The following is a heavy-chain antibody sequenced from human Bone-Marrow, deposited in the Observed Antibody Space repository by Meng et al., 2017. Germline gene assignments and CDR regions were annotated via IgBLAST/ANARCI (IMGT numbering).Heavy chain of an antibody. J-gene: IGHJ6*02. V-gene: IGHV3-11*04. Sequence: GESLKISCAASGFTFSDYYMSWIRQAPGKGLEWVSYISSSGSTIYYADAVKGRFTISRDTAKNTLYLKMNSLSAEDTAVYYCAKGKGVFDDFWWGFRGMDVWGQGTTVTVSS. CDR3: AKGKGVFDDFWWGFRGMDV. D-gene: IGHD3-3*01. CDR2: ISSSGSTI. CDR1: GFTFSDYY.